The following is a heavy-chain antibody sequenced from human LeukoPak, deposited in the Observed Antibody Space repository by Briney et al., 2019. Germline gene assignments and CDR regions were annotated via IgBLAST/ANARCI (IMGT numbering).Heavy chain of an antibody. CDR3: AKGLYSGYDQIAGFFDP. D-gene: IGHD5-12*01. CDR1: GFTFSSYA. CDR2: VSTSYSST. J-gene: IGHJ5*02. V-gene: IGHV3-23*01. Sequence: GGSLRLSCAATGFTFSSYAMSWVRQAPGKGLEWVSTVSTSYSSTYYADSVKGRFTISRDNSKKTLYLQMSGLRAEDTAIYYCAKGLYSGYDQIAGFFDPWGQGTLVTVSS.